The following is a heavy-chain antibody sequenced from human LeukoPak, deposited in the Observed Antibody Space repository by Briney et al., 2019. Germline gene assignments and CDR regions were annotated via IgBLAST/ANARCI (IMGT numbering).Heavy chain of an antibody. D-gene: IGHD3-22*01. V-gene: IGHV4-34*01. CDR1: GGSFSGYY. CDR3: VRGLRGYYYFHYFDY. Sequence: PSETLSLTCAVYGGSFSGYYWSWIRQPPGKGLEWIGEINHSGSTNYNPSLKSRVTISVDTSKNQFSLKLSSVTAADTAVYYCVRGLRGYYYFHYFDYWGQGTLVTVSS. J-gene: IGHJ4*02. CDR2: INHSGST.